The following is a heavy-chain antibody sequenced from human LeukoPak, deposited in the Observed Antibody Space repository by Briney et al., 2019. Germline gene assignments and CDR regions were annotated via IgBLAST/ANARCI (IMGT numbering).Heavy chain of an antibody. CDR1: GYSFTNYW. Sequence: GESLKISCKGSGYSFTNYWIGWVRQMPGKRLEWIGIIYPGDSDTRYSPSFQGQVTISADKSISTAYLQWSSLKASDTAVYYCARRSMATPYFESWGQGTLVTVSS. CDR3: ARRSMATPYFES. CDR2: IYPGDSDT. J-gene: IGHJ4*02. D-gene: IGHD5-12*01. V-gene: IGHV5-51*01.